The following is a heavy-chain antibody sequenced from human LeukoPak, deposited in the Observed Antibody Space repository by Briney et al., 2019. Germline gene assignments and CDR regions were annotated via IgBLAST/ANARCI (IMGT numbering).Heavy chain of an antibody. V-gene: IGHV4-39*01. Sequence: SETLSLTCTVSGGSISSSSYYWGWIRQPPGKGLEWIGSIYYSGSTYYNPSLKSRVTISVDTSKNQFSLKLSSVTAADTAVYYCARAYYDFWSGQQYYFDYWGQGTLVTVSS. J-gene: IGHJ4*02. CDR1: GGSISSSSYY. D-gene: IGHD3-3*01. CDR3: ARAYYDFWSGQQYYFDY. CDR2: IYYSGST.